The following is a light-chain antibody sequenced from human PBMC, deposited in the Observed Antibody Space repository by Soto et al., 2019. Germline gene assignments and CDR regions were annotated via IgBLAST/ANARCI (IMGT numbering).Light chain of an antibody. J-gene: IGKJ5*01. CDR1: RNVSIY. CDR3: QQSYKMPS. V-gene: IGKV1-39*01. CDR2: ATS. Sequence: PLTQSPSSLAASVGCRLTLSCRASRNVSIYLNWYQHKPGKGPTVLIHATSNLQIGVPSRFSGSASGTEFTLTISSLEPEDFGTYYCQQSYKMPSFGQGTRLEIK.